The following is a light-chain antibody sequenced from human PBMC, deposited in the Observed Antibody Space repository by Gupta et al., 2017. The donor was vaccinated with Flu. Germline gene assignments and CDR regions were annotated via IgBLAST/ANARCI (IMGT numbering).Light chain of an antibody. CDR1: SSDVGGYNY. V-gene: IGLV2-14*01. CDR2: EVT. CDR3: TSNTTSSSRV. Sequence: QSALTQPASVSASPGQSITISCSGTSSDVGGYNYVSWYLHNPGKATKLIIYEVTSRPSGVSNRFSGSKSGNTASLTXSXLQAEGXADYYCTSNTTSSSRVFGGGTRLTGL. J-gene: IGLJ3*02.